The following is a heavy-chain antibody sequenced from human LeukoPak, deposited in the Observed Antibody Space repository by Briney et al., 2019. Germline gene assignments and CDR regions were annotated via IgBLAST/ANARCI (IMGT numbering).Heavy chain of an antibody. D-gene: IGHD5-12*01. V-gene: IGHV1-8*01. J-gene: IGHJ4*02. CDR1: GYTFTSYD. CDR2: MNPSSGNT. Sequence: AASVKVSCKASGYTFTSYDINWVRQATGQGLEWMGWMNPSSGNTGYAQKFQGRVTMTRNTSISTAYMELSSLRSEDTAVYYCARGLWYSGYDYRVAFDYWGQGTLVTVSS. CDR3: ARGLWYSGYDYRVAFDY.